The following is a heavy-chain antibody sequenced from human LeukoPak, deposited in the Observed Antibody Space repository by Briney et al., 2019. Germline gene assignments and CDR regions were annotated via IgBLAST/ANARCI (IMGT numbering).Heavy chain of an antibody. CDR2: ISSGST. CDR3: ARVETYYDILTGYFPYYFDY. J-gene: IGHJ4*02. Sequence: SETLSLTCTVSGDSISSGDYYWSWIRQPAGKGLEWIGRISSGSTNYNPSLKSRVTISVDTSKNQFSLKLSSVTAADTAVYYCARVETYYDILTGYFPYYFDYWGQGTLVTVSS. D-gene: IGHD3-9*01. V-gene: IGHV4-61*02. CDR1: GDSISSGDYY.